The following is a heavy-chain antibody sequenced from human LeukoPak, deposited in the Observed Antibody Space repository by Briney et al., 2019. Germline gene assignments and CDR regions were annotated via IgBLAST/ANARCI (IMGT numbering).Heavy chain of an antibody. D-gene: IGHD6-19*01. V-gene: IGHV1-18*01. Sequence: ASVKVSCKASGYTFTSYGISWVRQAPGQGPEWMGWISAYNGNTNYAQKLQGRVTMTTDTSTSTAYMELRSLRSDDTAVYYCARVGIAVAGTGSWFDPWGQGTLVTVSS. J-gene: IGHJ5*02. CDR1: GYTFTSYG. CDR2: ISAYNGNT. CDR3: ARVGIAVAGTGSWFDP.